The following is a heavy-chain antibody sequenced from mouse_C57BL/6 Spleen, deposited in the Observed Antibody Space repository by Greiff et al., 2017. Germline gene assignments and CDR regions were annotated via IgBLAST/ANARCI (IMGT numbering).Heavy chain of an antibody. CDR1: GFTFSSYG. CDR3: ARITTVVADYYAMDY. J-gene: IGHJ4*01. V-gene: IGHV5-6*01. D-gene: IGHD1-1*01. CDR2: ISSGGSYT. Sequence: LVESGGDLVKPGGSLKLSCAASGFTFSSYGMSWVRQTPDKRLEWVATISSGGSYTYYPDSVKGRFTISRDNAKNTLYLQMSSLKSEDTAMYYCARITTVVADYYAMDYWGQGTSVTVSS.